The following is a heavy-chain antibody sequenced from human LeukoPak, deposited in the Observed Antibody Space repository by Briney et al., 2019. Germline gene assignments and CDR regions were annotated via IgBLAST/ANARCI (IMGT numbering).Heavy chain of an antibody. CDR2: IYYSGST. V-gene: IGHV4-39*01. D-gene: IGHD6-13*01. CDR3: ASRVAAAGTGFDP. CDR1: GGSISSSSYY. J-gene: IGHJ5*02. Sequence: PSETLSLTCTVSGGSISSSSYYWGWIRQPPGEGLEWIGNIYYSGSTFYNPSLKSRVTISVDTSKNQFSLNLGSVTAADTAVYYCASRVAAAGTGFDPWGQGTLVTVSA.